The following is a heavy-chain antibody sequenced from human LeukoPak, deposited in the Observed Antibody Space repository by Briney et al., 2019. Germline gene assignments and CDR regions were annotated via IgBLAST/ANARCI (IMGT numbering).Heavy chain of an antibody. CDR2: IYYSGST. CDR1: GGSISSYY. J-gene: IGHJ3*02. CDR3: ARQRDSSGWYRDTFDI. Sequence: WETLSLTCTVSGGSISSYYWSWIRQPPGKGLEWIGYIYYSGSTNYNPSLKSRVTISVDTSKNQFSLKLSSVTAADTAVYYCARQRDSSGWYRDTFDIWGQGTMV. D-gene: IGHD6-19*01. V-gene: IGHV4-59*08.